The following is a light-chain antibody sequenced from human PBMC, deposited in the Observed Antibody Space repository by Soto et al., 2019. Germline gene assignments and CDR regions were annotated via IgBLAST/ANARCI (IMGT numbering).Light chain of an antibody. Sequence: EIVLTQSPATLSLSPGERATLSCRARQSVANYLAWYQQKPGPAPSLLFYGASSRCTGIPSMCSGGGSGTAFSTTISSLAPEDFAVYYCQQRSDWPPYTFGQGTKVDIK. J-gene: IGKJ2*01. CDR2: GAS. V-gene: IGKV3-11*01. CDR3: QQRSDWPPYT. CDR1: QSVANY.